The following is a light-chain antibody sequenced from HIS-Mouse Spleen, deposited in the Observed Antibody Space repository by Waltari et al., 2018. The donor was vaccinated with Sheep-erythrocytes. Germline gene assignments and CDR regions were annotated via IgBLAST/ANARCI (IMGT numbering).Light chain of an antibody. J-gene: IGLJ1*01. V-gene: IGLV3-1*01. CDR2: QDS. CDR3: QEWDSSTYV. Sequence: SYELTQPPSVSVSPGQTASITCSGGKLGDKYACWYQQKPGQSPVLVIYQDSKRPSGIPERFSGSNSGNTATLTISGTQAMDEADYYCQEWDSSTYVFGTGTKVTVL. CDR1: KLGDKY.